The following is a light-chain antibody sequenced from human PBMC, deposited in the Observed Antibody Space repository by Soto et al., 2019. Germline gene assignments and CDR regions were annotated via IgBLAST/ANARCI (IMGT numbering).Light chain of an antibody. CDR3: HQYGSSPLT. V-gene: IGKV3-20*01. CDR2: GGS. J-gene: IGKJ4*01. CDR1: QSVSSSY. Sequence: EIVLTQSPATLSLSPGERATLSCRASQSVSSSYLAWYQQKPGQAPRLLIYGGSSRATGIPDRFSGGGSGTDFSLTISRLETEDFSVYYCHQYGSSPLTFGGGTKVDVK.